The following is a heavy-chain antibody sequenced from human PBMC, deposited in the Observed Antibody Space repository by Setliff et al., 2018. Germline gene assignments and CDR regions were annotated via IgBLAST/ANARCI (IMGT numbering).Heavy chain of an antibody. CDR3: AGSLVGATYSVYFDY. CDR1: GYSFSNFW. CDR2: IYPGDSHT. Sequence: GESLTISCKGSGYSFSNFWIGWVRQMPGKGLEWMGIIYPGDSHTRYSPSFQGQVTMSADKSINTAYLQWSNLKASDTAIYYCAGSLVGATYSVYFDYWGQGALVTVSS. D-gene: IGHD1-26*01. J-gene: IGHJ4*02. V-gene: IGHV5-51*01.